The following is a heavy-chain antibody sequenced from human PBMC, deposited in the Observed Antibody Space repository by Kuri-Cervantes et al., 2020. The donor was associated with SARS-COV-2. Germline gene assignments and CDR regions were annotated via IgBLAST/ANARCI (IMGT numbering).Heavy chain of an antibody. Sequence: GGSLRLSCAASGFTFSSYSMNWVRQAPGKGLEWVSSISSSSSYINYADSVKGRFTISRDNAKNSLYLQMNSLRAEDTAVYYCAVIQNSGSYSTRSSYFDYWGQGTLVTVSS. V-gene: IGHV3-21*04. CDR3: AVIQNSGSYSTRSSYFDY. D-gene: IGHD1-26*01. CDR1: GFTFSSYS. J-gene: IGHJ4*02. CDR2: ISSSSSYI.